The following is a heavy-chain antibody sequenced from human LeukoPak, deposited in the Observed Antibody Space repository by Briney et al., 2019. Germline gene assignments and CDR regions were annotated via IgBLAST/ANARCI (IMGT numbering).Heavy chain of an antibody. D-gene: IGHD6-13*01. Sequence: SETLSLTCTVSGGSISSSSYYWGWIRQPPGKGLEWIGSIYYSGSTYYNPSLKSRVTISVDTSKNQFSLKLSSVTAADTAVYYCASRYSSTRHRRYYYYYGMDVWGQGTTVTVSS. CDR1: GGSISSSSYY. CDR2: IYYSGST. J-gene: IGHJ6*02. V-gene: IGHV4-39*07. CDR3: ASRYSSTRHRRYYYYYGMDV.